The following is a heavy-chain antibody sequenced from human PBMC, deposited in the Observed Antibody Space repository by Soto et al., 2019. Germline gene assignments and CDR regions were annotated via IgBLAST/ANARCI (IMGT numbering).Heavy chain of an antibody. CDR1: GGSISSSNW. CDR2: IYYSGRT. D-gene: IGHD6-13*01. CDR3: ARGRNLEYSSLVFEY. V-gene: IGHV4-4*02. Sequence: QVQLQESGPGLVKPSETLSLTCAVSGGSISSSNWWSWVRQPPGKGLEWIGEIYYSGRTNYNSSLRSRVTISVDKSKNQFSLQLRSVTAADTAVYYCARGRNLEYSSLVFEYWGQGTLVTVSS. J-gene: IGHJ4*02.